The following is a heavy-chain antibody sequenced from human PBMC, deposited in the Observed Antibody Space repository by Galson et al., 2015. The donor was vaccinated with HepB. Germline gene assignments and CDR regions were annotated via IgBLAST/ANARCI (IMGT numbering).Heavy chain of an antibody. CDR3: ARISVVRHPTKYFDS. J-gene: IGHJ4*02. V-gene: IGHV1-2*02. Sequence: SVKVSCKASGYTFIDYYMHWLRQAPGQAPEWVGWVNSNIGGTNYAQKFRGRVTMTRDTSINTIYMDMSSLTSDDTAVYYCARISVVRHPTKYFDSWGQGTLITVSS. D-gene: IGHD2-21*01. CDR1: GYTFIDYY. CDR2: VNSNIGGT.